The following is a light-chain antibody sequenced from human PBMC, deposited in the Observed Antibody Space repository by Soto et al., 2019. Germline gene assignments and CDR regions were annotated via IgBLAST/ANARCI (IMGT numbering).Light chain of an antibody. CDR1: ALPKEY. J-gene: IGLJ2*01. Sequence: SYELTQTPSVSVSPGQTARITCSGGALPKEYAYWYQQKPGQAPVLVIYKDTERPSGIPERFSGSISGTTVTLTISEVQAEDEADYYCQSADSTNTYVVFGGGTKLTVL. CDR2: KDT. CDR3: QSADSTNTYVV. V-gene: IGLV3-25*03.